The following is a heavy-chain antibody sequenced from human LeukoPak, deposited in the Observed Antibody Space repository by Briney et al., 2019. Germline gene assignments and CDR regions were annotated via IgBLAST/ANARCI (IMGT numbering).Heavy chain of an antibody. CDR3: AKDVTPDSGWDLDY. Sequence: GGSLRLSCAVSGLTFSTYSMTWVRQGPGKGLEWVSSIYNSGAKIFYADSVKGRFTISRDNSKNMLYLQMNSLRVEDTAVYYCAKDVTPDSGWDLDYWGQGTLVTVSS. V-gene: IGHV3-23*01. D-gene: IGHD6-19*01. J-gene: IGHJ4*02. CDR1: GLTFSTYS. CDR2: IYNSGAKI.